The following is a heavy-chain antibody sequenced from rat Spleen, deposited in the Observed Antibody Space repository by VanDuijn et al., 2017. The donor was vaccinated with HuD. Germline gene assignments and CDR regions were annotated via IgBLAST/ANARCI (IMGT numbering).Heavy chain of an antibody. V-gene: IGHV5-7*01. J-gene: IGHJ2*01. CDR1: GCPIDDYG. CDR3: AKETIPAIPFDY. D-gene: IGHD1-2*01. CDR2: ITRSGRDT. Sequence: ELQLVESGGSLVQPGRPLKLSCAASGCPIDDYGMAWVRQTPKNGLEWVASITRSGRDTYYPDNVKGRFTISSDNAKNPLYLQINNLRSEDPAKYYCAKETIPAIPFDYWGQGVMVTVSS.